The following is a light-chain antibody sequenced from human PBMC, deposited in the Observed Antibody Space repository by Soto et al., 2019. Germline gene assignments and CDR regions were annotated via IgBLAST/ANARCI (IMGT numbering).Light chain of an antibody. CDR3: QQYNTVPLT. CDR1: QSISTW. J-gene: IGKJ4*01. Sequence: DIQMTQSPSTLSASVGDRVTITCRASQSISTWLAWYQQKPGKAPKLLIYKASSLEGGVPSRFSGSGSGAEFNINISSLQPDDFATYYCQQYNTVPLTCGGGTTVDIK. CDR2: KAS. V-gene: IGKV1-5*03.